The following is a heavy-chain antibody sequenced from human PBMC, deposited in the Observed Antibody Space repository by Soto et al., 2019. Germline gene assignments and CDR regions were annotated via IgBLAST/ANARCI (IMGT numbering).Heavy chain of an antibody. CDR1: GGTFSTYT. D-gene: IGHD6-13*01. Sequence: QVQLVQSGAEVKKPGSSVKVSCKASGGTFSTYTIIWVRQAPGQGLEWMGRILPMLDRTNSAQRFQGRVTITVDKSTSTAYLELSSLRSEDTAVYYCTLGSWSAETFDIWGRGTMVTVSS. V-gene: IGHV1-69*02. J-gene: IGHJ3*02. CDR3: TLGSWSAETFDI. CDR2: ILPMLDRT.